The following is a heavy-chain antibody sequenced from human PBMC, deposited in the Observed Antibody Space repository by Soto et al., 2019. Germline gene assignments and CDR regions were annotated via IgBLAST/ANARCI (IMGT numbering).Heavy chain of an antibody. CDR1: GFTFGDAW. CDR3: TTLGPS. Sequence: EVQLVESGGGWEKPGGSLTLSCVASGFTFGDAWMNWVRQAAGKGLEWVGRVKTKSEGETTDYAAPVKGRFTIWRDDSTNTLYLQMNSLKSEDTGKYFCTTLGPSWGQGTQVTVSS. V-gene: IGHV3-15*07. D-gene: IGHD6-6*01. J-gene: IGHJ5*02. CDR2: VKTKSEGETT.